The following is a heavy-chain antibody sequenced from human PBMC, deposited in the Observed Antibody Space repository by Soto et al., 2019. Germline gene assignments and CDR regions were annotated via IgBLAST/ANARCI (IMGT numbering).Heavy chain of an antibody. Sequence: GGSLRLSCAASGFTFSGSAMTWVRQAPGKWLECVSSITSSGSQVFHAASVKGRFTMSRDNSNNMLYLQMNSLRAEDTAVYYCAKEGYDSAWYRDSSGQGALVPVSS. CDR1: GFTFSGSA. V-gene: IGHV3-23*01. D-gene: IGHD6-19*01. CDR3: AKEGYDSAWYRDS. CDR2: ITSSGSQV. J-gene: IGHJ5*01.